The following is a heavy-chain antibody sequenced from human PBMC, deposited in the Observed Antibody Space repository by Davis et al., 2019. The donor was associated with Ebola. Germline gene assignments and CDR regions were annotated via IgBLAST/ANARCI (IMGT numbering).Heavy chain of an antibody. CDR3: ARRVVATIRGAFDV. CDR1: GYSLTSYY. CDR2: IHPGDFGSAI. J-gene: IGHJ3*01. Sequence: GESLKISCQGSGYSLTSYYIAWVRQMPGKGLEWLVVIHPGDFGSAIRYSPSFQGQVTFSADKSIRTVYLQWSTLKASDTAIYYCARRVVATIRGAFDVWGQGTMVTVSS. D-gene: IGHD5-24*01. V-gene: IGHV5-51*01.